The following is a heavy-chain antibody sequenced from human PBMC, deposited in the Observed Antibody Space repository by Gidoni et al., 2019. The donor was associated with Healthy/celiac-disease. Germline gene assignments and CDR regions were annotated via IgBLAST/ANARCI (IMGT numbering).Heavy chain of an antibody. V-gene: IGHV4-31*03. CDR3: ARLMTTWYYFDY. D-gene: IGHD4-17*01. CDR2: IYYSGST. CDR1: GCSISSGGYY. J-gene: IGHJ4*02. Sequence: QVQLQESGPGLVTPYQTLSLTCTVSGCSISSGGYYWSWIRKHPGKGLEWIGYIYYSGSTYYNPSLKSRVTISVDTSKNQFSLKLSSVTAADTAVYYCARLMTTWYYFDYWGQGTLVTVSS.